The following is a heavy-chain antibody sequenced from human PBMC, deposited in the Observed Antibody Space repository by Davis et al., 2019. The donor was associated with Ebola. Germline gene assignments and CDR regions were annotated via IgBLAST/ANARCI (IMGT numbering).Heavy chain of an antibody. J-gene: IGHJ6*02. CDR2: IRFDGSIK. Sequence: PGGSLRLSCAASGFTFSTYGMHWVRQAPGKGLEWVAFIRFDGSIKNYADSVKGRFTISRDNSRNTLYLQMNSLRAEDTAVYYCAKEYSSSWYEGDYYYYGMDVWGQGTTVTVSS. CDR1: GFTFSTYG. CDR3: AKEYSSSWYEGDYYYYGMDV. V-gene: IGHV3-30*02. D-gene: IGHD6-13*01.